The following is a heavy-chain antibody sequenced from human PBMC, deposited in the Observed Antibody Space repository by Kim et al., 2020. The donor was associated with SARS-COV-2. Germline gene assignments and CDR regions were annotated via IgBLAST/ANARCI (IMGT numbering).Heavy chain of an antibody. D-gene: IGHD3-10*01. Sequence: GGSLRLSCAASGFTVSNNYMSWVRQAPGKGLEWVSAIYSAGSTSNADYVKGRFTITRDNTKNTQYLQMNSLRTEDTAVYYCSRDRIPEVRVGALLWIQDDDMDVWGQGAT. CDR1: GFTVSNNY. V-gene: IGHV3-66*01. CDR2: IYSAGST. CDR3: SRDRIPEVRVGALLWIQDDDMDV. J-gene: IGHJ6*02.